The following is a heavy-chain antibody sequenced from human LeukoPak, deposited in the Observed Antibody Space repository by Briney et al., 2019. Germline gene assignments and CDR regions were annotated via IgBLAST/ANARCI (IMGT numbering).Heavy chain of an antibody. CDR1: GFTVSSNY. J-gene: IGHJ3*02. CDR2: IYSGGST. D-gene: IGHD3-10*01. V-gene: IGHV3-66*01. CDR3: AGDGILWFGSRAIDI. Sequence: GGSLRLSCAASGFTVSSNYMSWVRQAPGKGLEWVSFIYSGGSTYYADSVKGRFTISRDNSKNTLYLQMNSLRAEDTAVYYCAGDGILWFGSRAIDIWGQGTMVTVSS.